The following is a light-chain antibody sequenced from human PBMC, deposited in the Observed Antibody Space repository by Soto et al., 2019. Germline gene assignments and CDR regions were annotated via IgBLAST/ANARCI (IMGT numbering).Light chain of an antibody. Sequence: TQSPVTLSVSPGERATLSCRASQTIRSDLAWYQQKPGKAPKLLIYAASTLQSGVPSRFSGSGSGTEFTLTISSLQPEDFATYYCQQLNSYPITFGQGTRLEIK. V-gene: IGKV1-9*01. CDR2: AAS. CDR3: QQLNSYPIT. J-gene: IGKJ5*01. CDR1: QTIRSD.